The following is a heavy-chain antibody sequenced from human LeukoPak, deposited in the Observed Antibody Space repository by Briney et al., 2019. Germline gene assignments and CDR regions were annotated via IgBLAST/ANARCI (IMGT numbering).Heavy chain of an antibody. V-gene: IGHV3-23*01. D-gene: IGHD6-19*01. CDR2: ISGSGGST. Sequence: GGSLRLSCAASGFTFSSYAMSWVRQAPGKGLEWVSAISGSGGSTYYADSVKGRFTISRDNSKNTLYLQMNSLRAEDTAVYYCAVRPGDSRGLASFWGQGTLVTVSS. CDR1: GFTFSSYA. CDR3: AVRPGDSRGLASF. J-gene: IGHJ4*02.